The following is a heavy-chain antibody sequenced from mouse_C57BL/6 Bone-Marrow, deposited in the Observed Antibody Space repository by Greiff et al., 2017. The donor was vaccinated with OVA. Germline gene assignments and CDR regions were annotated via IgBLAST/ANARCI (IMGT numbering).Heavy chain of an antibody. J-gene: IGHJ3*01. CDR3: ARRGSHPWFAY. Sequence: QVQLKQSGAELARPGASVKLSCKASGYTFTSSGISWVKQRTGQGLEWIGALYPRSGNTYYNEKFKGKATLTADKSSSTAYMELRSLTSEDSAVYFCARRGSHPWFAYWGQGTLVTVSA. CDR1: GYTFTSSG. D-gene: IGHD6-1*01. V-gene: IGHV1-81*01. CDR2: LYPRSGNT.